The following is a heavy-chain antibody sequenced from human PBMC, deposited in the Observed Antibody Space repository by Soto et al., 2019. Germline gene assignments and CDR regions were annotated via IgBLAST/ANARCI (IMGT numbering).Heavy chain of an antibody. J-gene: IGHJ6*02. CDR1: GGTFSSYA. D-gene: IGHD3-22*01. V-gene: IGHV1-69*01. Sequence: QVQLVQSGAEVKKPGSSVKVSCKASGGTFSSYAISWVRQAPGPGIEWMGGIIPIFGTANYAQKVQGRVTNTADASTSTAYMELSSLISDDTAVYYCESSYYDSRGVWGQGTTVTVSS. CDR3: ESSYYDSRGV. CDR2: IIPIFGTA.